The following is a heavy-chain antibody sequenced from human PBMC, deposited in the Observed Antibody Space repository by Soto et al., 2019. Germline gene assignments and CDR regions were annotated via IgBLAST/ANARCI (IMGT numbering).Heavy chain of an antibody. V-gene: IGHV3-33*01. D-gene: IGHD3-10*01. J-gene: IGHJ6*02. CDR2: ILYDGNHK. Sequence: PGGALRLACGGSGFTYRSYVRRWVRHAPGRGLEWGAGILYDGNHKYYADCVKGRFTISRYNSKNTMYMQMNSLRAEGAAVYYCRRDSESTNPYYYDSSGMDVWGQRTTVNVS. CDR1: GFTYRSYV. CDR3: RRDSESTNPYYYDSSGMDV.